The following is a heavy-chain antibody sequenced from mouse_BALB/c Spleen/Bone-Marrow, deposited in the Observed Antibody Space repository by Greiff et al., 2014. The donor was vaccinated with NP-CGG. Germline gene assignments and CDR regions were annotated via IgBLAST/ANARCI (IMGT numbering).Heavy chain of an antibody. V-gene: IGHV7-3*02. J-gene: IGHJ2*01. Sequence: EVKLVESGGGLVQPGGSLRLSCTTSGFTFTDYFMTWVRQPPGKALEWLVFIRNKPNGYTTEYNPSVKGRFTISRDNSQGILYLQMSTLRAEDSAIYYCARDYSGYFDFWGQGTTLTVSS. D-gene: IGHD5-1*01. CDR2: IRNKPNGYTT. CDR1: GFTFTDYF. CDR3: ARDYSGYFDF.